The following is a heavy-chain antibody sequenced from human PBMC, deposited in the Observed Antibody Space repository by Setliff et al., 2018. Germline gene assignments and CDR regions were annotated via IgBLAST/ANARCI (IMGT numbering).Heavy chain of an antibody. Sequence: SETLSLTCSVTGGSMTDFFWNWIRQPPGKGLEWSGYIYTKGSTNSSPSLRSRVTISVDTSKTQFSLKLNSVTAAGTAIYYCARTYYYASGRSGYYYMDVWGKGTTVNTSS. CDR3: ARTYYYASGRSGYYYMDV. J-gene: IGHJ6*03. V-gene: IGHV4-4*08. CDR2: IYTKGST. D-gene: IGHD3-10*01. CDR1: GGSMTDFF.